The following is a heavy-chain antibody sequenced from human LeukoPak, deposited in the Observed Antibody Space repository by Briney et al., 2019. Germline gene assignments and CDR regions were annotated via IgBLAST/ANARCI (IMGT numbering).Heavy chain of an antibody. J-gene: IGHJ4*02. D-gene: IGHD3-3*01. CDR3: AKGAERQPHTFGLRFLEWLLWPLDY. Sequence: QSGGSLRLSCAASGFTFSNYAMHWVRQAPGKGLEWVAGISYDGSNKYYADAVKGRFTTSRDNSKNTLYLQMNSLRAEDTAVYYCAKGAERQPHTFGLRFLEWLLWPLDYWGQGTLVTVSS. CDR2: ISYDGSNK. V-gene: IGHV3-30-3*01. CDR1: GFTFSNYA.